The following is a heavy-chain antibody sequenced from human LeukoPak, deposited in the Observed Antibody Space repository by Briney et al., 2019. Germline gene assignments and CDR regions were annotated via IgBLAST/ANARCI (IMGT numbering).Heavy chain of an antibody. V-gene: IGHV1-18*01. CDR3: VRDKCSGITCYSLDP. D-gene: IGHD2-15*01. CDR1: GYIFTNYG. Sequence: ASVKVSCKASGYIFTNYGISWARQAPGQGLEWMGWISAYNGNTKYAQKFQGRVTVTTDIPTTTAYMELRSLRSDDTAIYYCVRDKCSGITCYSLDPWGQGTLVTVSS. CDR2: ISAYNGNT. J-gene: IGHJ5*02.